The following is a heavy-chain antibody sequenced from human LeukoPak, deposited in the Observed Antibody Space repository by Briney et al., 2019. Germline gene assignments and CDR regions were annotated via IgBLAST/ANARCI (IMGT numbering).Heavy chain of an antibody. CDR3: VKDFGRNLGGPGS. CDR1: GFTFSTDT. CDR2: IGGDGGGGT. D-gene: IGHD3-10*01. V-gene: IGHV3-23*01. Sequence: GGSLRLSCAASGFTFSTDTMAWVRQAPGGGLEWVSGIGGDGGGGTYYADSVKGRFAISRDNSKSTLYLQMNSLRVEDTAVYYCVKDFGRNLGGPGSWGRGTLVSVSS. J-gene: IGHJ5*02.